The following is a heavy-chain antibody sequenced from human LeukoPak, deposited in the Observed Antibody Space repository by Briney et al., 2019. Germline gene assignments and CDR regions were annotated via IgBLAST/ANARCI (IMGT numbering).Heavy chain of an antibody. CDR3: AKDRSGYDPKMIDY. D-gene: IGHD5-12*01. CDR2: ITTSSQI. CDR1: GLTFSRYS. J-gene: IGHJ4*02. Sequence: GGSLRLSCAASGLTFSRYSMNWVHQAPGKGLEWVSSITTSSQIYYADSVKGRFSISRDNAKNTLYLQMNSLRAEDTAVYYCAKDRSGYDPKMIDYWGQGTLVTVSS. V-gene: IGHV3-21*04.